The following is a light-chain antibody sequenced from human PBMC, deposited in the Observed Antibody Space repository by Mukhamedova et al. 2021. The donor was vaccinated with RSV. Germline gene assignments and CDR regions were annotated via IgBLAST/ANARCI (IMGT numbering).Light chain of an antibody. Sequence: GERATLSCRASQNVNNNLAWYQHRPGQAPRLLMYDASTRATGVPARFTGSWSGTEFTLTISSLHSGDFTVYYCQQYYYWPTFGGGT. V-gene: IGKV3-15*01. J-gene: IGKJ4*01. CDR2: DAS. CDR1: QNVNNN. CDR3: QQYYYWPT.